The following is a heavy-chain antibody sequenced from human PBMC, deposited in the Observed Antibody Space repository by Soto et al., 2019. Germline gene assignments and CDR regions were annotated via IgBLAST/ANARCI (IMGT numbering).Heavy chain of an antibody. V-gene: IGHV1-69*13. CDR1: GGTISSYT. CDR2: IIPIFGTA. D-gene: IGHD2-15*01. J-gene: IGHJ3*02. CDR3: ARGYCSGGSCYSFYAFDI. Sequence: LVQGACKASGGTISSYTSGWVRQTHRQGLEWMGGIIPIFGTANYAQKFQGRVTITADESTSTAYMELSSLRSKDTAVYYCARGYCSGGSCYSFYAFDIWGQGTMVTVSS.